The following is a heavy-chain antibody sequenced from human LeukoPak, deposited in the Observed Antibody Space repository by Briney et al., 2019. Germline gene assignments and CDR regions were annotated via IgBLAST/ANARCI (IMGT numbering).Heavy chain of an antibody. CDR1: GLTFSSAW. CDR3: ARDGSYKFDY. J-gene: IGHJ4*02. V-gene: IGHV3-74*01. CDR2: IQSDGTT. Sequence: GGSLRLSCAASGLTFSSAWMHWVRQTPGKGLVWVSRIQSDGTTTYADSVRGRFTISRDNAKNTLYLQMNNLRAEDMAVYYCARDGSYKFDYWGQGTLVTVSS. D-gene: IGHD1-26*01.